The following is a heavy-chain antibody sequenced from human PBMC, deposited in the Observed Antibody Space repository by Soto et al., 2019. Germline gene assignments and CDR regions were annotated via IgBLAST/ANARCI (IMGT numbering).Heavy chain of an antibody. D-gene: IGHD7-27*01. CDR2: IYYTGST. V-gene: IGHV4-59*01. CDR1: SGSISTYY. Sequence: QVQLQESGPGLVKPSETLSLTCTVSSGSISTYYWSWIRQPPGKGLEWIGYIYYTGSTNYNPSLKTRVAISMDTSKNQFSLNLSSVTAADTAVYYCAGAPNWAYFDFWDLGTLVTVSS. CDR3: AGAPNWAYFDF. J-gene: IGHJ4*02.